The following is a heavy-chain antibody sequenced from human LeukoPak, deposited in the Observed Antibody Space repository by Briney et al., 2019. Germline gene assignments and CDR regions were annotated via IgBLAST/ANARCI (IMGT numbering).Heavy chain of an antibody. CDR3: ARGTVPARDGYNPIGDPPGDY. Sequence: SVKVSCKASGGTFSSYAISWVRQAPGQGLEWMGGIIPICGTANYAQKFQGSVTITADKSTSTAYMALSSLRSEDTAVYYCARGTVPARDGYNPIGDPPGDYWGQGTLVTVSS. V-gene: IGHV1-69*06. CDR1: GGTFSSYA. CDR2: IIPICGTA. D-gene: IGHD5-24*01. J-gene: IGHJ4*02.